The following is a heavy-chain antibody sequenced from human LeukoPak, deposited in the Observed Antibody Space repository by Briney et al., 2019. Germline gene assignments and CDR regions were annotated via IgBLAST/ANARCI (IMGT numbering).Heavy chain of an antibody. CDR3: ARYGMTTVTAWGFDY. D-gene: IGHD4-17*01. CDR1: GGSIRSYY. CDR2: IYYTGST. V-gene: IGHV4-59*01. Sequence: SETLSLTCTVSGGSIRSYYWSWIRQPPGKGLEWIGYIYYTGSTNYNPSLKSRVTMSVDTSKNQFSLKVRSVTAADTAVYYCARYGMTTVTAWGFDYWGQGTLVTVSS. J-gene: IGHJ4*02.